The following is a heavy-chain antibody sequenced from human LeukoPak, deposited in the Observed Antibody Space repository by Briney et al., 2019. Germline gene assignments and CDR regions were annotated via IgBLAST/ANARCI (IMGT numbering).Heavy chain of an antibody. CDR1: GFIFSTYA. J-gene: IGHJ3*01. CDR3: ARPGGYAFDL. CDR2: ITYDGSNT. D-gene: IGHD3-10*01. Sequence: PGGSLRLSCTASGFIFSTYAFHWVRQAPGKGPEWMAFITYDGSNTYFADSVKGRFTPSRDNSKNALYLQMNSLRPADTAVYYCARPGGYAFDLWGQGTMVTVSS. V-gene: IGHV3-30*04.